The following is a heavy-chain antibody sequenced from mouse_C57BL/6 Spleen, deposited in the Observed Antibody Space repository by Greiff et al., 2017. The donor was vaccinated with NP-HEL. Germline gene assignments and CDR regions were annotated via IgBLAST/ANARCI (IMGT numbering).Heavy chain of an antibody. CDR2: ISSGSSTI. D-gene: IGHD1-1*01. V-gene: IGHV5-17*01. CDR1: GFTFSDYG. Sequence: EVKLVESGGGLVKPGGSLKLSCAASGFTFSDYGMHWVRQAPEKGLEWVAYISSGSSTIYYADTVKGRFTISRDNAKNTLFLQMTSLRSEDTAMYYCASPLYGSSYDYAMDYWGQGTSVTVSS. CDR3: ASPLYGSSYDYAMDY. J-gene: IGHJ4*01.